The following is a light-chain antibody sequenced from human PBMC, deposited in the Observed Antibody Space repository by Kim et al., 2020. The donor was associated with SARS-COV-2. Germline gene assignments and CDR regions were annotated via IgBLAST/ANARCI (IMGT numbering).Light chain of an antibody. J-gene: IGKJ4*01. CDR1: LSLSSS. V-gene: IGKV3-15*01. CDR3: QQYNNWPLT. CDR2: GAS. Sequence: VDPGERATLSCRASLSLSSSLAWYQQKPGQAPRLLIYGASTRATGIPARFSGSESGTEFTLTISSLQSEDFAVYYCQQYNNWPLTFGGGTKVDIK.